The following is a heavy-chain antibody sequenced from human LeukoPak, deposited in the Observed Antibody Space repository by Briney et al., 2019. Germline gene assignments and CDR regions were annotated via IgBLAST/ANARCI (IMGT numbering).Heavy chain of an antibody. CDR1: GFTFSSYA. V-gene: IGHV3-30*04. D-gene: IGHD4-23*01. J-gene: IGHJ4*02. Sequence: GRSLSLSCAASGFTFSSYAMHWVRQAPGKGLEGVAVISYDGSNKYYADSVKGRFTISRDNSKNTLSLQMNSLRAEDTAVYYCARDFGGNSIQYYFDYWGQGTLVTVSS. CDR3: ARDFGGNSIQYYFDY. CDR2: ISYDGSNK.